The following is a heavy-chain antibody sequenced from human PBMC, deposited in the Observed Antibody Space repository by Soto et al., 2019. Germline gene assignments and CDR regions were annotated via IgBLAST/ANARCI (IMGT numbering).Heavy chain of an antibody. CDR3: ARDQRRVQVSYYYYYGMDV. J-gene: IGHJ6*02. CDR2: IYYSGST. CDR1: GGSISSYY. Sequence: SETLSLTCTVSGGSISSYYWSWIRQPPGKGLEWIGYIYYSGSTNYNPSLKSRVTISVDTSKNQFSLKLSSVTAADAAVYYCARDQRRVQVSYYYYYGMDVWGQGTTVTVSS. V-gene: IGHV4-59*01. D-gene: IGHD6-25*01.